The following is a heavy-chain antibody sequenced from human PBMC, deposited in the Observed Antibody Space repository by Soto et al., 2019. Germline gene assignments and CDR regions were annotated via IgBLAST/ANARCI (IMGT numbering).Heavy chain of an antibody. Sequence: ASVKVSCKASGYTFTSYDINWVPQATGQGLEWMGWLNPNSGNTGYAQKFQGRVTMTRNTSRSTAYMELSSLRSEDTAVYYCARSGYNYNWFEPWGQGTMVTVSS. D-gene: IGHD1-20*01. V-gene: IGHV1-8*01. CDR2: LNPNSGNT. J-gene: IGHJ5*02. CDR1: GYTFTSYD. CDR3: ARSGYNYNWFEP.